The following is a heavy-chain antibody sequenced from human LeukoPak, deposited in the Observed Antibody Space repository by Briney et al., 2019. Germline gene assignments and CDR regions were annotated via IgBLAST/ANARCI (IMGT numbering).Heavy chain of an antibody. D-gene: IGHD3-16*02. V-gene: IGHV3-11*04. CDR1: GFTFSDYY. CDR3: ARVSGYPISAQHDAFDI. J-gene: IGHJ3*02. CDR2: ISSSGSTI. Sequence: GGSLRLSCAASGFTFSDYYMSWIRQAPGKGLEWVSYISSSGSTIYYADSVKGRFTISRDNAKNSLYLQMNSLRAEDTAVYYCARVSGYPISAQHDAFDIWGQGTMVTVSS.